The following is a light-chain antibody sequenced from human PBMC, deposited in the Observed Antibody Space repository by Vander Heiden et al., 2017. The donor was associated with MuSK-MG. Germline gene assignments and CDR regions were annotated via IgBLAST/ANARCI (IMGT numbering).Light chain of an antibody. J-gene: IGLJ3*02. Sequence: QSALTQPASGSGSPGQSITISCTGTSSDDGHYNYVSWYQQPPGKAPKIIIYDVRNRPSGVSNRFSGSKSGNTASLTISGLQAEDEADFYCSSYTSSSTWVFGGGTKLTVL. CDR2: DVR. CDR1: SSDDGHYNY. V-gene: IGLV2-14*03. CDR3: SSYTSSSTWV.